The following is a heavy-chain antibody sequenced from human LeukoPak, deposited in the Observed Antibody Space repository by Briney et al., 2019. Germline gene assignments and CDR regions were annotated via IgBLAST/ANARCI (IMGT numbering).Heavy chain of an antibody. V-gene: IGHV1-69*04. J-gene: IGHJ4*02. CDR1: GCTFSSYA. Sequence: ASVKVSCKASGCTFSSYAISWVRQAPGQGLEWMGRIIPILGIANYAQKFQGRVTITADKSTSTAYMELSSLRSEDTAVYYCARDLSVPAAIGLGYWGQGTLATVSS. D-gene: IGHD2-2*01. CDR2: IIPILGIA. CDR3: ARDLSVPAAIGLGY.